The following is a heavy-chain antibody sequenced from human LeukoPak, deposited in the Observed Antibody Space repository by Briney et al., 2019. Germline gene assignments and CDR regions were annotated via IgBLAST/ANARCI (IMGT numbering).Heavy chain of an antibody. J-gene: IGHJ4*02. Sequence: PGESLKISCKGSGYSFTSYWINWVRHMPGKGLEWMGRIDPSDSYTNYSPSFQGHVTISADKSINTAYLQSSSLKASDTAMYYCARAYSSTWHFDYWGQGTLVTVSS. CDR2: IDPSDSYT. V-gene: IGHV5-10-1*01. D-gene: IGHD6-13*01. CDR1: GYSFTSYW. CDR3: ARAYSSTWHFDY.